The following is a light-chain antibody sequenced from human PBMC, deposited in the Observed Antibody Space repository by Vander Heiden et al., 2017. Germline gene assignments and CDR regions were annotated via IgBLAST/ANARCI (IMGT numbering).Light chain of an antibody. CDR1: SSNIGSNT. Sequence: QSVLTQPPSASGTPGQRVTIPCSGSSSNIGSNTVNWYRQLPGKAPKLLIYCNNQRPSGVPDRFSGSKSGTSASLAISGLQSEDEADYYCAAWDDSLNGWVFGGGTKLTVL. CDR3: AAWDDSLNGWV. J-gene: IGLJ3*02. V-gene: IGLV1-44*01. CDR2: CNN.